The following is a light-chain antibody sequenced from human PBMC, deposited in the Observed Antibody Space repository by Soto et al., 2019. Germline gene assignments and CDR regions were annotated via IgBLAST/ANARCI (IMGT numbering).Light chain of an antibody. CDR1: QSVSSSY. Sequence: EIVLTQSPGTLSLSPGERATLSCRASQSVSSSYLAWYQQKPGQAPRLLIYGASSRATGIPDRFSGSGSGTDFTLTINRLEPEDFAVYYCQQYGSSPYIFGQGTKLEIK. CDR3: QQYGSSPYI. J-gene: IGKJ2*01. CDR2: GAS. V-gene: IGKV3-20*01.